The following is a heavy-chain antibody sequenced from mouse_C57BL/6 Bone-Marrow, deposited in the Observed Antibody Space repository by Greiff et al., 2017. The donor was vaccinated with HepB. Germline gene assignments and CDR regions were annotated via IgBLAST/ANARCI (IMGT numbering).Heavy chain of an antibody. CDR3: ARFYYDYDYAMDY. CDR1: GIDFSRYW. J-gene: IGHJ4*01. V-gene: IGHV4-1*01. CDR2: INPDSSTI. D-gene: IGHD2-4*01. Sequence: DVMLVESGGGLVQPGGSLKLSCAASGIDFSRYWMSWVRRAPGKGLEWIGEINPDSSTINYAPSLKDKFIISRDNAKNTLYLQMSKVRSEDTALYYCARFYYDYDYAMDYWGQGTSVTVSS.